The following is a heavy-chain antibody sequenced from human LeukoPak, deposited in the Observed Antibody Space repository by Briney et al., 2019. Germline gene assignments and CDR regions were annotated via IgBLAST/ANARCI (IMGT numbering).Heavy chain of an antibody. CDR1: GFTFSDHY. CDR3: ARASAITMVRGVISYYYYMDV. V-gene: IGHV3-72*01. D-gene: IGHD3-10*01. J-gene: IGHJ6*03. Sequence: GGSLRLSCAAPGFTFSDHYMDWVRQAPGKGLEWVGRTRNKANSYTTEYAASVKGRFTISRDDSKNSLYLQMNSLKTEDTAVYYCARASAITMVRGVISYYYYMDVWGKGTTVTVSS. CDR2: TRNKANSYTT.